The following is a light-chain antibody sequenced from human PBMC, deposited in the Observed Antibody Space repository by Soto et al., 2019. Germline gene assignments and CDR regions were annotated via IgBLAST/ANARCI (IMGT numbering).Light chain of an antibody. CDR3: QQYGSSIT. V-gene: IGKV3-20*01. J-gene: IGKJ5*01. CDR1: QSVPRSY. Sequence: EIVLTQSPGTLSLSPGERATLSCRASQSVPRSYLASYQQKPGQAPRLLIYGTSSRATGIPDRFSGSGSGTDFTLTISRLEPEDFAVFYCQQYGSSITFGQGTRLEIK. CDR2: GTS.